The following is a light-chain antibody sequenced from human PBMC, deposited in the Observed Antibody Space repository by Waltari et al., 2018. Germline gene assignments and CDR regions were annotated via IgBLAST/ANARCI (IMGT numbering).Light chain of an antibody. CDR2: RDS. Sequence: DIVMTQSPDSLAVSLGERATINCKSSQSVLYSANNKNYLAWYQQKSGQPPKLLIYRDSTRASGVPDRFSGSGSGTAFTLTISNLQPEDVAVYYCQQYDASPLTFGGGTKVEI. J-gene: IGKJ4*01. CDR1: QSVLYSANNKNY. CDR3: QQYDASPLT. V-gene: IGKV4-1*01.